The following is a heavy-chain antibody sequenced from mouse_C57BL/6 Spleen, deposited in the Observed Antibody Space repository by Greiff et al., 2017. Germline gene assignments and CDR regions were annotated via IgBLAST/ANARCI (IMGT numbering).Heavy chain of an antibody. D-gene: IGHD1-1*01. CDR2: ISDGGSYT. CDR1: GFTFSSYA. J-gene: IGHJ1*03. Sequence: EVNVVESGGGLVKPGGSLKLSCAASGFTFSSYAMSWVRQTPEKRLEWVATISDGGSYTYYPDNVKGRFTISRDNAKNNLYLQMSHLKSEDTAMYYCARDYYYGSPWYFDVWGTGTTVTVAS. V-gene: IGHV5-4*01. CDR3: ARDYYYGSPWYFDV.